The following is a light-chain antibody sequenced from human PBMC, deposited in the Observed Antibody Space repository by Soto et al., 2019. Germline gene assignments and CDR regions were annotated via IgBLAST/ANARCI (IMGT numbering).Light chain of an antibody. CDR2: DVS. CDR1: NSDVGAYKY. V-gene: IGLV2-11*01. Sequence: QSALTQPRSVSGSPGQSVTISCTGTNSDVGAYKYVAWYRQHPGKAPKLMLYDVSTRPSGVPDRFSGSKSRNTASLTISGLRAEDEADYYCCSHAGSSVVFGTGTKVTVL. J-gene: IGLJ1*01. CDR3: CSHAGSSVV.